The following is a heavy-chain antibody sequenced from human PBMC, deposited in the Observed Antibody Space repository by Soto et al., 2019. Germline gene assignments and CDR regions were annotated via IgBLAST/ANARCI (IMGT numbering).Heavy chain of an antibody. CDR1: GFTFSSYG. V-gene: IGHV3-30*18. CDR3: AKGVGFDY. Sequence: GSLRLSCAASGFTFSSYGMHWVRQAPGKGLEWVAVISYDGSNKYYADSVKGRFTISRDNSKNTLYLQMNSLRAEETAVYYCAKGVGFDYWDQGTRVTVSS. J-gene: IGHJ4*02. CDR2: ISYDGSNK. D-gene: IGHD1-26*01.